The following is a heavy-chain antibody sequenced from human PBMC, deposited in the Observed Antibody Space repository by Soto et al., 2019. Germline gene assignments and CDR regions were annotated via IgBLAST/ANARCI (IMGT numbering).Heavy chain of an antibody. V-gene: IGHV3-30*18. CDR3: AKTITTIGVSSTGRGALLDN. Sequence: QVQLVESGGGVVQPGRSLRLSCAASGFTFSVFGMHWVRQAPGTGLEWVAVISNDGNSEHYADSVKGRFTISRDNSKNTFYLQMNSLSVEDTAVYYCAKTITTIGVSSTGRGALLDNWGQGILVSVSS. CDR2: ISNDGNSE. CDR1: GFTFSVFG. J-gene: IGHJ4*02. D-gene: IGHD3-3*01.